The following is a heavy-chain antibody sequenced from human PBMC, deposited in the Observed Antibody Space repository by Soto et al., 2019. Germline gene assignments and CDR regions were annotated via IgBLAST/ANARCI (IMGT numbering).Heavy chain of an antibody. V-gene: IGHV1-46*03. CDR1: GYTFTSYY. CDR3: ARVSGSSSGGGGVDY. CDR2: INPSGGST. Sequence: QVQLVQSGAEVKKPGASVKVSCKASGYTFTSYYMHWVRQAPGQGLEWMGIINPSGGSTSYAQKFQGRVTSTRDTSTSTVYMELSSLRSEDTAVYYCARVSGSSSGGGGVDYWGQGTLVTVSS. J-gene: IGHJ4*02. D-gene: IGHD6-6*01.